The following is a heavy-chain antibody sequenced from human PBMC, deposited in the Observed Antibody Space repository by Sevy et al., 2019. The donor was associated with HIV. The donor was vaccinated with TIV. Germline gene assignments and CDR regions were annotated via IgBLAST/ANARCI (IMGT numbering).Heavy chain of an antibody. V-gene: IGHV1-24*01. CDR2: FDPEDGET. CDR3: ATEGLRYYSCASLYQGDWFDP. Sequence: ASVKVSCKVSEYTLTQLSMHWVRQAPRKGLEWMGHFDPEDGETIYGQKFQGRVTMTEDTSANTAYMQLNSLTSEDTAVYYCATEGLRYYSCASLYQGDWFDPWGQGTLVTVSS. CDR1: EYTLTQLS. J-gene: IGHJ5*02. D-gene: IGHD2-15*01.